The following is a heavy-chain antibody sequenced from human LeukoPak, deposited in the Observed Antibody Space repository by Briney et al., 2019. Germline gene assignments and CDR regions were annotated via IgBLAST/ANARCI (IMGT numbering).Heavy chain of an antibody. CDR3: ARGPVVVAAYYYYYYMDV. Sequence: ASVKVSCKASGYTFTGYYMHWVRQAPGQGLERMGWINPNSGGTNYAQKFQGRVTMTRDTSISTAYMELSRLRSDDTAAYYCARGPVVVAAYYYYYYMDVWGKGTTVTVSS. CDR1: GYTFTGYY. V-gene: IGHV1-2*02. D-gene: IGHD2-15*01. J-gene: IGHJ6*03. CDR2: INPNSGGT.